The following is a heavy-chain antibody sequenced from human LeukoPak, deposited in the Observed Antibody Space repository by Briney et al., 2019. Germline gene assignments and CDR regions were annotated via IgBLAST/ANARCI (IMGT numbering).Heavy chain of an antibody. J-gene: IGHJ4*02. CDR1: GFTFSSYW. V-gene: IGHV3-7*01. CDR2: IKQDGSEK. D-gene: IGHD6-13*01. CDR3: ARGTSSSWYDYFDY. Sequence: PGGSLRLSCAASGFTFSSYWMSWVRQAPGKGLEWVANIKQDGSEKYYVDSVKGRFTISRDNAKNSLYLQMNSLRAEDTAVYYCARGTSSSWYDYFDYWGQGTLVIVSS.